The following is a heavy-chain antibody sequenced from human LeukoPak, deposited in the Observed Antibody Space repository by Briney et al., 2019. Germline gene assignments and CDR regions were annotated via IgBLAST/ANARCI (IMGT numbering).Heavy chain of an antibody. V-gene: IGHV4-59*01. CDR2: IYYSGST. CDR1: GGSISSYY. J-gene: IGHJ5*02. CDR3: ASGYFDSSGYSNWFDP. Sequence: SETLSLTCTVSGGSISSYYWSWIRQPPGKGLEWIGYIYYSGSTDYHPSLKSRVTMSLDTSKNQFSLKLSSVTAADTAVYYCASGYFDSSGYSNWFDPWGQGTLVTVSS. D-gene: IGHD3-22*01.